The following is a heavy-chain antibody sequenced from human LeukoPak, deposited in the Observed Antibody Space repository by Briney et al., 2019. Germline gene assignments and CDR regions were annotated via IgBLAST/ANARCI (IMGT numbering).Heavy chain of an antibody. Sequence: GGSLRLSCAASGFTFSNFVMMWVRQAPGTGLQWVSTITGYGATFYADSVRGRFTIFRDTSMNTLFLQMNSLGAEDTAVYYCAKGAPAGKVAWFDPWAQGTLVTVSS. J-gene: IGHJ5*02. D-gene: IGHD6-13*01. CDR3: AKGAPAGKVAWFDP. V-gene: IGHV3-23*01. CDR1: GFTFSNFV. CDR2: ITGYGAT.